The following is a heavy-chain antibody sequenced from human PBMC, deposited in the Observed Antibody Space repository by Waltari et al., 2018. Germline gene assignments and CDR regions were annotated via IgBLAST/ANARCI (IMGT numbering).Heavy chain of an antibody. CDR2: IRSGVYT. CDR1: GITLSTYA. J-gene: IGHJ3*01. Sequence: EVQLLESGGGLVQPGGSLRLSCVASGITLSTYAMTWVRQTPGKGLEWVSSIRSGVYTDYADSVKGRFTISRDNSKNTLFLQMNSLRVDDSAIYYCAKDPNGDYVGAFDYWGQGTAVTVS. D-gene: IGHD4-17*01. V-gene: IGHV3-23*01. CDR3: AKDPNGDYVGAFDY.